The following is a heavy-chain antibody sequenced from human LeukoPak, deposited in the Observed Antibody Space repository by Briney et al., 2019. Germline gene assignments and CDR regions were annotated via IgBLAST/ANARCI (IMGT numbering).Heavy chain of an antibody. CDR1: GFTFSSYA. D-gene: IGHD3-10*01. CDR3: ARDGYGSGSYFYFDY. V-gene: IGHV3-30*04. CDR2: ISYDGSNK. J-gene: IGHJ4*02. Sequence: GRSLRLSCAASGFTFSSYAMHWVRQAPGKGLEWVAVISYDGSNKYYADSVKGRFTISRDNSKNTLYLQTNSLRAEDTAVYYCARDGYGSGSYFYFDYWGQGTLVTVSS.